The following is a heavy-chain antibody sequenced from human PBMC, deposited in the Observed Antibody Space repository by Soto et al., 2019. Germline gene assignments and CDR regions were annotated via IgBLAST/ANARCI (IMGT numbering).Heavy chain of an antibody. CDR3: AKGATAVAQYYYMDV. CDR1: GYTFTSYD. CDR2: MNPNSGNR. Sequence: QVQLVQSGAEVQKPGASVKVSCKASGYTFTSYDINWVRQATGQGLEWMGWMNPNSGNRGYAQKFQGRVTMTSNTSIGTAYMELSSLRSDDTAVYYCAKGATAVAQYYYMDVWGKGTTVTVSS. V-gene: IGHV1-8*01. J-gene: IGHJ6*03. D-gene: IGHD4-17*01.